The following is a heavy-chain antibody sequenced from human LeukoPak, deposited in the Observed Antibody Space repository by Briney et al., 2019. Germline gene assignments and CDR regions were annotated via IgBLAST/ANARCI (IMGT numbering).Heavy chain of an antibody. J-gene: IGHJ6*02. CDR3: ARLRHSNTDHYYYYGMDV. CDR1: GFTFSGSA. D-gene: IGHD2/OR15-2a*01. V-gene: IGHV3-73*01. CDR2: IRSTTDT. Sequence: QPGGSLKLSCEASGFTFSGSAMHWVRQASGKGLEWVGRIRSTTDTAYAASVKGRFTISRDDSKNTAYLQMNSLKTEDTAVYYCARLRHSNTDHYYYYGMDVWGQGTTVTVSS.